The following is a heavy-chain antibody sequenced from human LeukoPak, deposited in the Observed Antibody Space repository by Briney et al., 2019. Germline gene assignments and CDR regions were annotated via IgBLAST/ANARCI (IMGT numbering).Heavy chain of an antibody. J-gene: IGHJ4*02. CDR2: IYSGGDT. CDR3: ATGGEYYDTGGYGHDH. V-gene: IGHV3-53*01. D-gene: IGHD3-22*01. CDR1: GFTVSSNY. Sequence: PGGSLRLSCAASGFTVSSNYMRWVRQAPGKGLEQVSVIYSGGDTYYADSVKGRFTISRDNSKNTLYLQMNSLRAEDTAVYYCATGGEYYDTGGYGHDHWGQGTLVTVSS.